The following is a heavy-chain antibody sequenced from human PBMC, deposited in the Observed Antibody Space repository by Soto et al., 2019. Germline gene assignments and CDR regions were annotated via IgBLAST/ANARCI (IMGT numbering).Heavy chain of an antibody. V-gene: IGHV4-39*01. Sequence: QLQLQESGPGLVKPSETLSLTCTVSGGSISSSSYYWGWIRQPPGKGLEWIGSIYYSGSTYYNPSLKSRVTISVDTSKNQFSLKLSSVTAADTAVYYCARVQLERRRGNWFDPWGQGTLVTVSS. D-gene: IGHD1-1*01. CDR1: GGSISSSSYY. CDR3: ARVQLERRRGNWFDP. CDR2: IYYSGST. J-gene: IGHJ5*02.